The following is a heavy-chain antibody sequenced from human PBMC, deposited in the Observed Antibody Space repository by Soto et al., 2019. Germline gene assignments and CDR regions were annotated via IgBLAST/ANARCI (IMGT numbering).Heavy chain of an antibody. D-gene: IGHD3-16*01. J-gene: IGHJ4*02. CDR3: VKVPLSLRFYDY. CDR1: GFTFSGSA. CDR2: IRSKANSYAT. Sequence: GGSLRLSCVASGFTFSGSAMHWVRQASGKGLEWVGRIRSKANSYATAYAASVKGRFTISRDNSKNTLYLQMSSLRDDDTAVYYCVKVPLSLRFYDYWGQGAPVTVSS. V-gene: IGHV3-73*01.